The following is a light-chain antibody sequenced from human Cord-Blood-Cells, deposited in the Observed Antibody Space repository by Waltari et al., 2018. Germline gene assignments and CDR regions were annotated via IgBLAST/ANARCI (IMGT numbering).Light chain of an antibody. V-gene: IGKV3-11*01. J-gene: IGKJ5*01. CDR1: QGVSSY. Sequence: EIVLTQSPATMSLSPGERATLSCRASQGVSSYLAWYQQKPGQAPRLLIYDASNRATGIPARFSGSESGTDFTLTISSLEPEDFAVYYCQQRSNWPPITFGQGTRREIK. CDR3: QQRSNWPPIT. CDR2: DAS.